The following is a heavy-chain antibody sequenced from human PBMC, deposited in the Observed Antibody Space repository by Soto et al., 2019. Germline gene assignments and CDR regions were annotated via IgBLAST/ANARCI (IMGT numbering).Heavy chain of an antibody. CDR3: VKERYAQLWLEDYGMDV. Sequence: GGSLRLSCAASGFTFSSYGIHWVRQAPGKGLEWVALISYDGTDKYYADSVKGRFTISRDNSKNTLYLQMSSLGPEDTAVYYCVKERYAQLWLEDYGMDVWGQGATVTVSS. CDR1: GFTFSSYG. J-gene: IGHJ6*02. D-gene: IGHD5-18*01. V-gene: IGHV3-30*18. CDR2: ISYDGTDK.